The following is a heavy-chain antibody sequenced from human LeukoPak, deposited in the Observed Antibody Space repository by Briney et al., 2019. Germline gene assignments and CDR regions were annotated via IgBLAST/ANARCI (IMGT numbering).Heavy chain of an antibody. J-gene: IGHJ4*02. D-gene: IGHD2-8*01. CDR2: IYYNGST. CDR1: GASVTSDGYY. V-gene: IGHV4-39*01. Sequence: SETLSVTCTVSGASVTSDGYYWGWVRQPPGKGLEWIGNIYYNGSTYSNPSLKSRVTISVDTSERQLFLRLRSVTAADTATYYCARALIWLRSITFYDYWGQGSVATVSS. CDR3: ARALIWLRSITFYDY.